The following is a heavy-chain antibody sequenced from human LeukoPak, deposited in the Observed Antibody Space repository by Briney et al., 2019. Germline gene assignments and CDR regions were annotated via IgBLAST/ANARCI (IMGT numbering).Heavy chain of an antibody. Sequence: PGGSLRLSCAASGFTVSSSYMSWVRQAPGKGLEWVANIKQDGSEKYYVDSVKGRFIISRDNAKNSLYLQMNSLRAEDTAVYYCARVWLTIFGVVRSAVFDYWGQGTLVTVSS. CDR2: IKQDGSEK. V-gene: IGHV3-7*03. D-gene: IGHD3-3*01. CDR3: ARVWLTIFGVVRSAVFDY. CDR1: GFTVSSSY. J-gene: IGHJ4*02.